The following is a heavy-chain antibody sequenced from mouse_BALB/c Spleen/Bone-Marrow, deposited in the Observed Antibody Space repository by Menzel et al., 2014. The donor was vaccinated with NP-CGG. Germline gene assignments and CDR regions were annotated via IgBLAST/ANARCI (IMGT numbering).Heavy chain of an antibody. Sequence: EVMLVESGGGLVKPGGSLKLSCAASGFTFSSYTMSWVRQTPEKRLEWVATITSGGGYAYYPDSVKGRFTISRDNAKNTLYLQMSSLKSEDTAMYYCARDLYDGYSYYAMDYWGQGTSVTVSS. J-gene: IGHJ4*01. CDR1: GFTFSSYT. CDR2: ITSGGGYA. D-gene: IGHD2-3*01. CDR3: ARDLYDGYSYYAMDY. V-gene: IGHV5-6-4*01.